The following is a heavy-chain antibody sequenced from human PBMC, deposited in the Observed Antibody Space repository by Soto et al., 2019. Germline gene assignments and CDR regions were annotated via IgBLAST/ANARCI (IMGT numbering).Heavy chain of an antibody. J-gene: IGHJ4*02. V-gene: IGHV3-23*01. D-gene: IGHD3-10*01. CDR3: ARGSTDSYPGSRIFDF. CDR1: GFTFSSYA. Sequence: GGSLRLSCAASGFTFSSYALSWVRQAPGEGLEWVSTITDTGGDTKYADSVRGRFTMSRDNSKKTLYLQMNSLRVEDSALYYCARGSTDSYPGSRIFDFWGRGTQVTVSS. CDR2: ITDTGGDT.